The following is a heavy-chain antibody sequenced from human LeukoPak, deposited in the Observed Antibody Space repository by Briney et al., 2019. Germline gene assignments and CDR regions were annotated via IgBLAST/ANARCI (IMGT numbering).Heavy chain of an antibody. V-gene: IGHV4-39*07. Sequence: PSETLSLTCTVSGGPISSNDYYWDWIRQPPGKALEWIGSVYYSGKTYYTPSLKSRVTISVDTSKNQFSLKLSSVTAADTAVYYCARGLGSTVVNRAVDIWGQGTMVTVSA. J-gene: IGHJ3*02. CDR1: GGPISSNDYY. D-gene: IGHD4-23*01. CDR2: VYYSGKT. CDR3: ARGLGSTVVNRAVDI.